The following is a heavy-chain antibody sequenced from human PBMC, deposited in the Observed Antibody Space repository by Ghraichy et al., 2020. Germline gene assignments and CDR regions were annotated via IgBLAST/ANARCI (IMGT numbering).Heavy chain of an antibody. CDR3: ARDPGNGDHRPGYFQN. V-gene: IGHV4-38-2*02. CDR1: GYSITGGYF. D-gene: IGHD2-21*02. CDR2: VYFTGGT. Sequence: SETLSLTCTVSGYSITGGYFWDWIRQSPGEGLEWIGHVYFTGGTSYNPSLKSRVTISVDTSKNQFSLKLNSVTAADTAVYFCARDPGNGDHRPGYFQNWGQGTLVSVSS. J-gene: IGHJ1*01.